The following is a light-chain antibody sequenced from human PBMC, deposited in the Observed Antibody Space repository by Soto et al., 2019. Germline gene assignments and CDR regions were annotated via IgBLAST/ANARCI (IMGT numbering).Light chain of an antibody. J-gene: IGKJ1*01. V-gene: IGKV3D-15*01. CDR3: QHGKT. Sequence: EIVMTQSPATLSVSPGERATLSCRASQSVSSYLAWYQQKPGQAPRLLIYDASNRATGIPARFSGSGSGTEFTLTISSLRSSDFAVYFCQHGKTFGQGTKVDIK. CDR2: DAS. CDR1: QSVSSY.